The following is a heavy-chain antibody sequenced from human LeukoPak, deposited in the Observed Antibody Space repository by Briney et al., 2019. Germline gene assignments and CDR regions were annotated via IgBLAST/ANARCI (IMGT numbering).Heavy chain of an antibody. CDR3: AGDNTLLYDSSGTPLDY. V-gene: IGHV3-48*03. CDR1: GFTFSSYE. J-gene: IGHJ4*02. Sequence: GGSLRLSCAASGFTFSSYEMNWVRQASGKGLEWVSYISSSGSTIYYADSVKGRFTISRDNAKNSLYLQMNSLRTEDTAVYYCAGDNTLLYDSSGTPLDYWGQGTLVTVSS. D-gene: IGHD3-22*01. CDR2: ISSSGSTI.